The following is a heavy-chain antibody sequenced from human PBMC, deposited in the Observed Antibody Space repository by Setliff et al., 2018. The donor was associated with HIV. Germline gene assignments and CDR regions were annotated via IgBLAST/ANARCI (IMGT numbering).Heavy chain of an antibody. V-gene: IGHV4-59*11. J-gene: IGHJ6*03. CDR1: GGSISSHY. D-gene: IGHD1-1*01. CDR2: YSGST. Sequence: KPSETLSLTCTVSGGSISSHYWSWIRQPPGKGLEWIGYYSGSTNYNPSLKSRVTISVDTSKNQFSLKLSSVTAADTAVYYCARGAVTGTPGGYYFYYMDVWGKGTTVTVSS. CDR3: ARGAVTGTPGGYYFYYMDV.